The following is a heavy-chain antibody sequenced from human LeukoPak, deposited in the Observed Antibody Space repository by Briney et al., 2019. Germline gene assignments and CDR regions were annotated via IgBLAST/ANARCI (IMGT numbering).Heavy chain of an antibody. D-gene: IGHD2-21*02. CDR3: ARGDYNWFDP. CDR1: GGSISSYY. CDR2: IYYSGST. V-gene: IGHV4-59*01. Sequence: PSETLSLTCTVSGGSISSYYWSWIRQPPGKGLEWIGYIYYSGSTNYNPSLKSRVTISVDTSKNQFSLKLNSVTAADTAVYYYARGDYNWFDPWGQGTLVTVSS. J-gene: IGHJ5*02.